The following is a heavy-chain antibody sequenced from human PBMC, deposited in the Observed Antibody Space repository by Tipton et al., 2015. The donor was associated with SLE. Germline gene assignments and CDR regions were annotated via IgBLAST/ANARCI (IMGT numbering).Heavy chain of an antibody. J-gene: IGHJ4*02. CDR2: ISYDGSNK. V-gene: IGHV3-30*04. CDR3: ASELGYCSGGSCYPFDY. D-gene: IGHD2-15*01. Sequence: LSLTCAASGFTFSIYTMHWVRQTPGKGLEWVAVISYDGSNKYYADSVKGRFTISRDNSKNTLYLQMNSLRAEDTAVYYCASELGYCSGGSCYPFDYWGQGTLVTVSS. CDR1: GFTFSIYT.